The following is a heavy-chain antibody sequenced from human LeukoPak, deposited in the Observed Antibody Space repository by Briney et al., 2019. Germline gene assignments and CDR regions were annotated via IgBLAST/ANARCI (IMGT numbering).Heavy chain of an antibody. CDR1: GHTFTSYD. Sequence: ASVEVSCKASGHTFTSYDINWVRQATGQGLEWMGWMNPDSGNTGYAQKFQGRVTMTRNPSISTAYMELSSLTSEDTAVYYCARRIAAAGVGIVYWGQGTLVTVSS. D-gene: IGHD6-13*01. V-gene: IGHV1-8*01. CDR2: MNPDSGNT. CDR3: ARRIAAAGVGIVY. J-gene: IGHJ4*02.